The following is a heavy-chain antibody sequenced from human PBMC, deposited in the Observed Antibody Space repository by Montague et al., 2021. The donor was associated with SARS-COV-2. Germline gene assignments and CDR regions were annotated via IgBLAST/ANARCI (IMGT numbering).Heavy chain of an antibody. D-gene: IGHD3-22*01. CDR2: IYYSGST. V-gene: IGHV4-39*01. Sequence: SETLSLTCTVSGGSISSSSYYWGWIRQPPGKGLEWIGSIYYSGSTYYNPSLKSRVTISVDTSKNQFSLKLSPVTAADTAVYYCASPGVYYDSSGLLGFDYWGQGTLVTVSS. CDR1: GGSISSSSYY. CDR3: ASPGVYYDSSGLLGFDY. J-gene: IGHJ4*02.